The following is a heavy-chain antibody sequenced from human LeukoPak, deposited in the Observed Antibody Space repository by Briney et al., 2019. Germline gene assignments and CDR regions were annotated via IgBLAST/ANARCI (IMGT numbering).Heavy chain of an antibody. CDR1: GFTFSNYD. Sequence: GRSLRLSCAASGFTFSNYDMHWVRRAPDKGLEWVAVIWYDGSNKYYADSVKGRFTISRDNSKNTLFLQMNSLRIEDTAVYYCAKEMHAFGGFDYWGQGTLVTVSS. CDR2: IWYDGSNK. V-gene: IGHV3-33*06. J-gene: IGHJ4*02. D-gene: IGHD3-10*01. CDR3: AKEMHAFGGFDY.